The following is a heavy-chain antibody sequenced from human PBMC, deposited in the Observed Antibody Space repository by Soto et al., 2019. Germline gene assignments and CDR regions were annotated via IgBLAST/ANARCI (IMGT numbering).Heavy chain of an antibody. J-gene: IGHJ6*02. D-gene: IGHD5-18*01. Sequence: GASVKVSCKASGYTFTSYAMHWVRQAPGQRLEWMGWINAGNGNTKYSQKFQGRVTITRDTSASTAYMELSSLRSEDTAVYYCARDLVVGTAMVSNMDVWGQGTTVTVSS. CDR1: GYTFTSYA. V-gene: IGHV1-3*01. CDR2: INAGNGNT. CDR3: ARDLVVGTAMVSNMDV.